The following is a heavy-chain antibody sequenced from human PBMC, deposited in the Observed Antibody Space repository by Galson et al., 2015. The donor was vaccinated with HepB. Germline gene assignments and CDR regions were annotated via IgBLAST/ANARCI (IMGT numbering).Heavy chain of an antibody. J-gene: IGHJ6*02. CDR3: GRDQAAATTYHYYGVDV. Sequence: SLRLSCAASKFTFSTSAMHWVRQTPGKGLEWVAAISYDGGDRSYADSVKGRFIISRDNSKNTAFLQMNALRSDDTAVYYCGRDQAAATTYHYYGVDVWGQGTTVIVSS. CDR1: KFTFSTSA. D-gene: IGHD1/OR15-1a*01. V-gene: IGHV3-30-3*01. CDR2: ISYDGGDR.